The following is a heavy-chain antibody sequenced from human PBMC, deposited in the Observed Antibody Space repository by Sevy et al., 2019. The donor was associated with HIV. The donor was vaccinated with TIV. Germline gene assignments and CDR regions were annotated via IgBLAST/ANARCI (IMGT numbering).Heavy chain of an antibody. CDR1: GYTFTGYY. D-gene: IGHD3-22*01. CDR2: INPNSGGT. J-gene: IGHJ4*02. Sequence: ASVKVSCKASGYTFTGYYMHWVRQAPGQGLEWMGWINPNSGGTNYAQKFQGRVTMTRDTSISTAYMGLRRLRSDETAVYYCARDPTATNNYYYDSSGYSPLGYWGQGTLVTVSS. V-gene: IGHV1-2*02. CDR3: ARDPTATNNYYYDSSGYSPLGY.